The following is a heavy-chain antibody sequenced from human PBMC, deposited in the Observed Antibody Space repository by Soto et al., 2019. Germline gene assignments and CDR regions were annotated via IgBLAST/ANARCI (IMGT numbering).Heavy chain of an antibody. D-gene: IGHD1-26*01. CDR3: ARGRITGSSYSGGWYYFDP. CDR2: INESGST. CDR1: GGSFSGYI. J-gene: IGHJ4*02. V-gene: IGHV4-34*02. Sequence: QVQLQQWGGGLLKPSETLSLNCAVHGGSFSGYIWTWIRQPPGKGLQWIGQINESGSTYYNPSLKSRLIISPHTSKDQFSLELTSVTAAETAMYYCARGRITGSSYSGGWYYFDPWGQGTQVTVSS.